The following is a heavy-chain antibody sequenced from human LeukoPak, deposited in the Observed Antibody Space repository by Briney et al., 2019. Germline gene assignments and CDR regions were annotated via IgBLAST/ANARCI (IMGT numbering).Heavy chain of an antibody. Sequence: KPSETLSLTCTVSGGSISSYYWSWIRQPPGKGLEWIGYIYYSGSTNYNPSLKSRVTISVDTSKNQFSLKLSSVTAADTAVYYCASLGWFGELSTAFDIWGQGTMVTVSS. CDR2: IYYSGST. D-gene: IGHD3-10*01. J-gene: IGHJ3*02. V-gene: IGHV4-59*01. CDR1: GGSISSYY. CDR3: ASLGWFGELSTAFDI.